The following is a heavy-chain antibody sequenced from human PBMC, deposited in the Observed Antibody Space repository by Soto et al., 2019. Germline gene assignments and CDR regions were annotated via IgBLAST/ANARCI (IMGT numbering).Heavy chain of an antibody. J-gene: IGHJ6*02. V-gene: IGHV5-51*01. CDR1: GYKVSTWHNFTSYW. CDR2: IYPGDSDT. D-gene: IGHD3-3*01. CDR3: ARLFFNFDFLSGYYNVHHYYGIDV. Sequence: PGESLKISCMGSGYKVSTWHNFTSYWIAWVRQMPGEGLEWMGIIYPGDSDTRYSPSFQGQVTISADKSINSVYLQWNSLKASDTATYYCARLFFNFDFLSGYYNVHHYYGIDVWGQGTTVTVSS.